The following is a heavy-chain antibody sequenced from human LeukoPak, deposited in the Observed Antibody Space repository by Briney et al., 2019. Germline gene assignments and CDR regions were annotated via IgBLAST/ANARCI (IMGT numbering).Heavy chain of an antibody. V-gene: IGHV5-51*01. Sequence: GESLKISFKGSGYSFTSYWIGWVRQMPGKGLEWMGIIYPGDSDTRYSPSFQGQVTISADKSISTAYLQWSSLKASDTAMYYCARSGYCSSTSCYKGYYYYYGMDVWGQGTTVTVSS. D-gene: IGHD2-2*02. CDR2: IYPGDSDT. CDR3: ARSGYCSSTSCYKGYYYYYGMDV. J-gene: IGHJ6*02. CDR1: GYSFTSYW.